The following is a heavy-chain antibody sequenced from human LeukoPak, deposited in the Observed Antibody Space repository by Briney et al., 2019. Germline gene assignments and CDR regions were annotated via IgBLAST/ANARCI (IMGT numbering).Heavy chain of an antibody. J-gene: IGHJ4*02. Sequence: PGGSLRLSCAASGFTFSSYGMHWVRQAPGKGLEWVAVIWYDGSNKYYADSVKGRFTISRDNSKNTLYLQMNSLRAEDTAVYYCARDLKEYSSGSHDYWGQGTLVTVSS. CDR2: IWYDGSNK. CDR3: ARDLKEYSSGSHDY. V-gene: IGHV3-33*01. D-gene: IGHD6-19*01. CDR1: GFTFSSYG.